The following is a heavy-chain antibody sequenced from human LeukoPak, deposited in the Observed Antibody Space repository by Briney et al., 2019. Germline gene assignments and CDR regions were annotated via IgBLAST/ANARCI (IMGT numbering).Heavy chain of an antibody. J-gene: IGHJ4*02. Sequence: PSQTLSLTCTVTGTSIRSGSYYWNWIRQAAGKGLEWIGRMYIGGRITYNPSLKSRVTISVDTSKNQFSLKLSSVTAADTAVYYCARGGRDGYNYFRYWGQGTLVTVSS. CDR2: MYIGGRI. CDR3: ARGGRDGYNYFRY. D-gene: IGHD5-24*01. CDR1: GTSIRSGSYY. V-gene: IGHV4-61*02.